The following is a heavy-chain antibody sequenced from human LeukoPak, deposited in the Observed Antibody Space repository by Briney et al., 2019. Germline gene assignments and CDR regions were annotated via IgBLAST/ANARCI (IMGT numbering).Heavy chain of an antibody. Sequence: PSETLSLTCTVSGGSISSSSYYWGWIRQPPGKGLEWIGGIYYSGSTYYNPSLKSRVTISVDTSKNQFSLNLSSVTAADTAVYYCARFSPRAMGNYLDFWGQGTLVIVSS. J-gene: IGHJ4*02. V-gene: IGHV4-39*07. CDR1: GGSISSSSYY. CDR3: ARFSPRAMGNYLDF. D-gene: IGHD7-27*01. CDR2: IYYSGST.